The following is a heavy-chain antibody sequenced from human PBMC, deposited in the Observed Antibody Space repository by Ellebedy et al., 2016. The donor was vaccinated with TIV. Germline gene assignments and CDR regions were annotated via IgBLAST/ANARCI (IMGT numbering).Heavy chain of an antibody. Sequence: MPSETLSLTCTVSGGSISSSTYYWGWIRQPPGKGLEWIGSIYYSGSTNYNPSLKSRVTISVDTSKNQFSLKLSSVTAADTAVYYCARGAHYYDSSYFDYWGQGTLVTVSS. CDR2: IYYSGST. V-gene: IGHV4-39*07. CDR3: ARGAHYYDSSYFDY. J-gene: IGHJ4*02. CDR1: GGSISSSTYY. D-gene: IGHD3-22*01.